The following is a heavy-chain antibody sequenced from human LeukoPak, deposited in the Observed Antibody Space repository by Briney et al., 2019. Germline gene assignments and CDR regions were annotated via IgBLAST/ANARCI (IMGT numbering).Heavy chain of an antibody. Sequence: GGSLRLSCAASGFTVSSNYMSWVRQAPGKGLEWVSVIYSGGSTYYADSVKGRFTTSRHNSKNTLYLQMNSLRAEDTAVYYCAMVTTVNAEFQYYYGMDVWGQGTTVTVSS. J-gene: IGHJ6*02. CDR3: AMVTTVNAEFQYYYGMDV. D-gene: IGHD4-11*01. V-gene: IGHV3-53*04. CDR1: GFTVSSNY. CDR2: IYSGGST.